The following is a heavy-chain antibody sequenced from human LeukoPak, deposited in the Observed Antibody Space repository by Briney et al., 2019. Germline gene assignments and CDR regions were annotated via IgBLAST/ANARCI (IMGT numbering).Heavy chain of an antibody. CDR2: IYTSGST. V-gene: IGHV4-61*02. CDR1: GGSISSGSYY. J-gene: IGHJ4*02. D-gene: IGHD3-10*01. Sequence: SETLSLTCTVSGGSISSGSYYWSWSRQPAGKGLEWIGRIYTSGSTNYNPSLKSRVTISVDTSKNQFSLKLSSVTAADTAVYYCARGPPTMVAIDYWGQGTLVTVSS. CDR3: ARGPPTMVAIDY.